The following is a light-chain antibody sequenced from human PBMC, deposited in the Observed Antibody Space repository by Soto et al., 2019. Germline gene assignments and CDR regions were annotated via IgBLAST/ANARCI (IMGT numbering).Light chain of an antibody. CDR1: QSVSSN. Sequence: EIVMTQSPATLSVSPGERATLSCRASQSVSSNLGWYQQKPGQAPRLLIYGASTRATGIPARFSGSGSGTEFTITISSLQSEDFAVYYCQQYNNWRLITFGQGTRLEIK. CDR3: QQYNNWRLIT. J-gene: IGKJ5*01. CDR2: GAS. V-gene: IGKV3-15*01.